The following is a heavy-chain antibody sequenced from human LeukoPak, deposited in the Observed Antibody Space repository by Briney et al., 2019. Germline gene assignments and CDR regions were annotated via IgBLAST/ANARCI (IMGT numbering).Heavy chain of an antibody. Sequence: GGSLRLSCATSGFTFSSYAMSWVRQAPGKGLEWVSGIGASGGSTYYADSVKGRFTISRDNSKNTLYLQMHSLRTEDTAVYYCAKAEGYDILTGLDYWGQGTLVTVSS. CDR3: AKAEGYDILTGLDY. CDR2: IGASGGST. D-gene: IGHD3-9*01. V-gene: IGHV3-23*01. J-gene: IGHJ4*02. CDR1: GFTFSSYA.